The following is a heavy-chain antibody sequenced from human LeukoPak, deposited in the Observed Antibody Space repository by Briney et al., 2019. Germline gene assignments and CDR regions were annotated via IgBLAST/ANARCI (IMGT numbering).Heavy chain of an antibody. CDR3: AKGFSAYSGSSLDP. CDR2: ISSTGAAT. D-gene: IGHD1-26*01. CDR1: GFTFSSYA. J-gene: IGHJ5*02. Sequence: GGSLRLSCAASGFTFSSYAMTWVRQAPGKGLEWVSAISSTGAATYYADSVKGRFTISRDNSRNTLYLQMNSLRAEDTALYYCAKGFSAYSGSSLDPWGQGTLVTVSS. V-gene: IGHV3-23*01.